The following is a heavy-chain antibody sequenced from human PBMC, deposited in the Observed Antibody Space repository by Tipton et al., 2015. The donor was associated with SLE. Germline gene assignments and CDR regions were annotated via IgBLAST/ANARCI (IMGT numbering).Heavy chain of an antibody. CDR3: AKESVTTHYYYYYGMDV. J-gene: IGHJ6*02. CDR2: IRYDGSNK. CDR1: GFTFSSYG. V-gene: IGHV3-30*02. D-gene: IGHD4-17*01. Sequence: SLRLSCAASGFTFSSYGMHWVRQAPGKGLEWVAFIRYDGSNKYYADSVKGRFTISRDNSKNTLYLQMNSLRAEDTAVYYCAKESVTTHYYYYYGMDVWGQGTTVTVSS.